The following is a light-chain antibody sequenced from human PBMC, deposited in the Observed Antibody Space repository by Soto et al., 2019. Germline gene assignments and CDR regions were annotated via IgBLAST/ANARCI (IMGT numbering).Light chain of an antibody. Sequence: QSVLTQPASVSGSPGQSITISCVGTSSDIGDYNYVSWYQQHPGKAPKVIIYDVSNRPSGVSYRFSGTKSGNTASLTVSGLQADFDADYYCCSYTRSGTLIFGTGTNVTVL. J-gene: IGLJ1*01. V-gene: IGLV2-14*01. CDR3: CSYTRSGTLI. CDR2: DVS. CDR1: SSDIGDYNY.